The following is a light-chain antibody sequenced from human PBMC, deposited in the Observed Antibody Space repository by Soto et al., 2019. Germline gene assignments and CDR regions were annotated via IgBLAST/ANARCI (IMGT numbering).Light chain of an antibody. CDR1: SSDVGGYNY. CDR2: DVS. J-gene: IGLJ3*02. V-gene: IGLV2-14*01. CDR3: SSYTSSSPHWV. Sequence: QSVLTQPASVSGSPGQSITISCTGTSSDVGGYNYVSRYQQHPGKAPKLMIYDVSNRPSGVSNRFSGSKSGNTASLTISGLQAEDEADYYCSSYTSSSPHWVFGGGTQLTVL.